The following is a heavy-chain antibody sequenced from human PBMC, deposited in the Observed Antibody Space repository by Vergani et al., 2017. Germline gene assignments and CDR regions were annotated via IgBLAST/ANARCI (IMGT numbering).Heavy chain of an antibody. Sequence: VQLVESGGGVVQPGRSLRLSCAASGFTFSSYGMHWVRQAPGKGLEWVSSISSSSSYIYYADSVKGRFTISRDNAKNSLYLQMNSLRAEDTAVYYCARGYSYGYADYWGQGTLVTVSS. CDR3: ARGYSYGYADY. CDR2: ISSSSSYI. CDR1: GFTFSSYG. J-gene: IGHJ4*02. V-gene: IGHV3-21*01. D-gene: IGHD5-18*01.